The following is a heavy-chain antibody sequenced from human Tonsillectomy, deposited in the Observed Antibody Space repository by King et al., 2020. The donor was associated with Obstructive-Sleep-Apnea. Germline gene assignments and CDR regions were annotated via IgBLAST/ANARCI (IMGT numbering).Heavy chain of an antibody. D-gene: IGHD3-10*01. Sequence: VQLQESGPGLVKPSETLSLTCTVSGGSISRYYWSGIRQPPRKGLEWIGHIYYTGSTNSNTSLKSRVTISVDTSKNQFSLKLSSVTAADTAVYYCARLPYYYGSGSYYNPDYWGQGTLVTVSS. J-gene: IGHJ4*02. CDR2: IYYTGST. CDR3: ARLPYYYGSGSYYNPDY. CDR1: GGSISRYY. V-gene: IGHV4-59*08.